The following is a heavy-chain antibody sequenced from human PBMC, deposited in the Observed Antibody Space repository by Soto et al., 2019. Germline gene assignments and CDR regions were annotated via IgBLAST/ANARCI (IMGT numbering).Heavy chain of an antibody. Sequence: QLQLQESGPGLVKPSETLSLTCTVSGGSISSSSYYWGWIRQPPGKGLEWIGSIYYSGSTYYNPSLKSRVTISVDTSKNQFSLKLSSVTAADTAVYYCARQSVRIAARLRWWYFDYWGQGTLVTVSS. CDR1: GGSISSSSYY. J-gene: IGHJ4*02. D-gene: IGHD6-6*01. V-gene: IGHV4-39*01. CDR3: ARQSVRIAARLRWWYFDY. CDR2: IYYSGST.